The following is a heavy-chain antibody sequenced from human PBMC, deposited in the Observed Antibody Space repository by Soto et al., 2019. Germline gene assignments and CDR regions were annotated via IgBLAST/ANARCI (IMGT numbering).Heavy chain of an antibody. CDR3: ARESSAIAGPEGGDFDY. V-gene: IGHV3-33*01. J-gene: IGHJ4*02. Sequence: QVQLVESGGGVVQPGRSLRLSCAASGFTFSSYGMHWVRQAPGKGLEWVAVIWYDGSNKYYADSVKGRFTISRDNSKNTRYLQMNSLRAEDTAVYYCARESSAIAGPEGGDFDYWGQGTLVTVSS. D-gene: IGHD1-20*01. CDR1: GFTFSSYG. CDR2: IWYDGSNK.